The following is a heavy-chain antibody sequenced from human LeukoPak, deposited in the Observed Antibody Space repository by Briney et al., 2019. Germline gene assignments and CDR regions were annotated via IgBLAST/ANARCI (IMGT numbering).Heavy chain of an antibody. V-gene: IGHV3-21*01. Sequence: GGSLRLSCAASGFTFSSYSMNWVRQAPGKGLEWVSSISSSSSYIYYADSVKGRFTISRDNAKNSLYLQMNSRRAADTAVYYCARGPLLEWLNTFDYWGQGTLVTVSS. CDR1: GFTFSSYS. CDR2: ISSSSSYI. CDR3: ARGPLLEWLNTFDY. D-gene: IGHD3-3*01. J-gene: IGHJ4*02.